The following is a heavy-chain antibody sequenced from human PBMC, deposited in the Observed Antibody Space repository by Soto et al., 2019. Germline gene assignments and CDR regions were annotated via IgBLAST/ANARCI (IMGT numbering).Heavy chain of an antibody. CDR3: TAKYQLLLNYYYYGMDV. J-gene: IGHJ6*02. CDR2: IKSKTDGGTT. Sequence: GGSLRLSCAASGFTFSNAWMSWVRQAPGKGLEWVGRIKSKTDGGTTDYAAPVKGRFTISRDDSKNTLYLQMNSLKTEDTAVYYCTAKYQLLLNYYYYGMDVWGQGTTVTVS. CDR1: GFTFSNAW. V-gene: IGHV3-15*01. D-gene: IGHD2-2*01.